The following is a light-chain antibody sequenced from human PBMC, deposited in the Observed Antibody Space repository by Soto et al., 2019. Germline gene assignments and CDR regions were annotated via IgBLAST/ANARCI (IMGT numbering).Light chain of an antibody. CDR3: QQYDNLLSIT. CDR1: QDISNY. J-gene: IGKJ5*01. CDR2: DAS. V-gene: IGKV1-33*01. Sequence: DIQMTQSPSSLSASVGDRVTITCQASQDISNYLNWYQQKPGKAPKLLIYDASSLETGVPSRFRGSEYGTDFTFTISSLQPEDIATYYCQQYDNLLSITFGQGTRLEIK.